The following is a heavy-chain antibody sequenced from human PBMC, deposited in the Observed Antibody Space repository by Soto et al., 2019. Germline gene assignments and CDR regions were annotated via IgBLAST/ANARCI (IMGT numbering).Heavy chain of an antibody. CDR3: EPSGFDY. CDR1: GFTFSSYA. Sequence: GGSLRLSCAASGFTFSSYALTWVRQAPGKGLEWVSIISGSGDITNYADSVKGRFTISRDNSKNTVYLQMNSLRAEDTAVYYCEPSGFDYWGQGTLVTVSS. J-gene: IGHJ4*02. V-gene: IGHV3-23*01. D-gene: IGHD1-26*01. CDR2: ISGSGDIT.